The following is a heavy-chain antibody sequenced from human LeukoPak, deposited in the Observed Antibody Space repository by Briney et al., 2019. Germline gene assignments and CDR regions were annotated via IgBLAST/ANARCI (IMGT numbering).Heavy chain of an antibody. V-gene: IGHV4-59*01. CDR1: GGSISSYY. CDR2: IYYSGST. D-gene: IGHD3-3*01. Sequence: SETLSLTCIVSGGSISSYYWSWIRQPPGKGLEWIGYIYYSGSTNYNPSLKSRVTISIDTSKNQFSLKLSSVTAADTAVYYCARDFPGLRFFSHDYYYYMDVWGKGTTVTVSS. CDR3: ARDFPGLRFFSHDYYYYMDV. J-gene: IGHJ6*03.